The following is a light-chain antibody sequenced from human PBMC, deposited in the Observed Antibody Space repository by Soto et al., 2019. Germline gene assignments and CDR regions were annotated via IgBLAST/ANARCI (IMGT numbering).Light chain of an antibody. CDR3: CSYAGSRTYV. CDR1: SSDIGSYDL. V-gene: IGLV2-23*01. Sequence: LTQPASVSGPLGQSIVISCTGSSSDIGSYDLVSWSQRYPGKAPKVVISEGTKRPSGVSNRFSGSKSGNTASLTISGLQTEDEADYYCCSYAGSRTYVFGAGTKVTVL. CDR2: EGT. J-gene: IGLJ1*01.